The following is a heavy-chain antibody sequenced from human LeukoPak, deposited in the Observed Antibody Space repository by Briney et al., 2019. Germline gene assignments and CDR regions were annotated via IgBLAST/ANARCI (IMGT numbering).Heavy chain of an antibody. D-gene: IGHD3-9*01. V-gene: IGHV3-30-3*01. Sequence: GRSLRLSCAASGFTFSSYAMHWVRQAPGKGLEWVAVISYDGSNKYYADSVKGRFTISRDNSKNTLYLQMNSLRAEDTAVYYCTKDPHRSSYFFDCWGQGTLVTVSS. CDR3: TKDPHRSSYFFDC. CDR1: GFTFSSYA. CDR2: ISYDGSNK. J-gene: IGHJ4*02.